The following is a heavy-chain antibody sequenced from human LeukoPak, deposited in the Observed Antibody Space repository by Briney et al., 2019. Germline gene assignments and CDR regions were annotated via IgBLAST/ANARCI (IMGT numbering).Heavy chain of an antibody. CDR3: ARATGHYYDSSGCYLGDAFDF. CDR1: GGSISIYQ. V-gene: IGHV4-59*01. CDR2: IDYSGST. J-gene: IGHJ3*01. D-gene: IGHD3-22*01. Sequence: PSETLSLTCTVSGGSISIYQWSWIRQPPGKGLEWIGSIDYSGSTNYNPSLKSRVTISVDTSKNQFSLKLNSVTAADTAVYYCARATGHYYDSSGCYLGDAFDFWGQGTMVTVSS.